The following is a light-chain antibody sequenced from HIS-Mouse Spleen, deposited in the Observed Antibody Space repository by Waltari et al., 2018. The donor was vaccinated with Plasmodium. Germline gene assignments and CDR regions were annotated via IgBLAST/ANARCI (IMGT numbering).Light chain of an antibody. CDR1: ALPKKY. CDR2: EDS. J-gene: IGLJ3*02. CDR3: YSTDSSGNHRV. Sequence: SYELTQPPSVSVSPGQTARITCSGDALPKKYAYWYQQKSGQAPVLVIYEDSKRPSGIPEGFSGSSSGTMATLTISGAQVEGEADYYCYSTDSSGNHRVFGGGTKLTVL. V-gene: IGLV3-10*01.